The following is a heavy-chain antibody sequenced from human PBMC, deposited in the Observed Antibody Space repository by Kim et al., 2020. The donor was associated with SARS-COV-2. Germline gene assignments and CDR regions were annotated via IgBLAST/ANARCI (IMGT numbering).Heavy chain of an antibody. Sequence: GGSLRLSCAASGFTFSSYWMSWVRQAPGKGLEWVANIKQDGSEKHYVDSVKGRFTISRDNAKNSLYLQMNSLRAEDTAVYYCAREKGCSSGCPEFDPWGQGTLVTVSS. V-gene: IGHV3-7*03. CDR1: GFTFSSYW. D-gene: IGHD6-19*01. CDR3: AREKGCSSGCPEFDP. CDR2: IKQDGSEK. J-gene: IGHJ5*02.